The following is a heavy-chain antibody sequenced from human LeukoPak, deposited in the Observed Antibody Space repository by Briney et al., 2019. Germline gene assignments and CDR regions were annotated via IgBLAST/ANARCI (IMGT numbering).Heavy chain of an antibody. Sequence: GGSLRLSCAASGFSFSSFAMTWFRQAPGKGLNGVSSITGGHYATYNTDSVKGRFTISRDNAKNTLYLQMNSLRADDTAIYYCTKDPNGDYIGAFDPWGQGTLVTVSS. D-gene: IGHD4-17*01. J-gene: IGHJ5*02. CDR1: GFSFSSFA. V-gene: IGHV3-23*01. CDR2: ITGGHYAT. CDR3: TKDPNGDYIGAFDP.